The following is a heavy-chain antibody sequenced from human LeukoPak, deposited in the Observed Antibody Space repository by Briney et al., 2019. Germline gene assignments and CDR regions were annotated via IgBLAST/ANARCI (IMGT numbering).Heavy chain of an antibody. CDR3: AKGGRSYYGLGAFDI. CDR2: ISGSGGST. Sequence: GGSLRLSCAASGFTFSSYAMSWVRQAPGKGLEWVAAISGSGGSTYYADSVKGRFTISRDNSKNTLYLQMNSLRAEDTAVYYCAKGGRSYYGLGAFDIWGQGTMVTVSS. V-gene: IGHV3-23*01. J-gene: IGHJ3*02. CDR1: GFTFSSYA. D-gene: IGHD1-26*01.